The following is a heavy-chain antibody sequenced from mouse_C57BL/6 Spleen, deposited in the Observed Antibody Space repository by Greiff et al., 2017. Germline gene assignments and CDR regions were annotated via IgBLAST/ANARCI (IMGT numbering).Heavy chain of an antibody. CDR2: INPSNGGT. Sequence: QVQLQQSGTALVKPGASVKLSCKASGYTFTSYWMHWVQQRPGQGLEWIGNINPSNGGTTYNEQFKSKATLTVDKSTSTAYMQLSRRTSEDSAVYYCARRTVVEGGYAMDYWGQGTSVTVSS. CDR3: ARRTVVEGGYAMDY. J-gene: IGHJ4*01. D-gene: IGHD1-1*01. V-gene: IGHV1-53*01. CDR1: GYTFTSYW.